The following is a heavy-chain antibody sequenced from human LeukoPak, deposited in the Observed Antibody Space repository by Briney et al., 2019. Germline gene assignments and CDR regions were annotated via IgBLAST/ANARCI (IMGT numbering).Heavy chain of an antibody. V-gene: IGHV4-34*01. CDR1: GGSFSGYS. CDR2: IDHGGSA. Sequence: SETLSLTXAVYGGSFSGYSWNWIRQPPGKGLEWIGEIDHGGSANYNPSLKSRVTISVDTSKNQFSLKLSSVTAADTAVYYCARDRASNYADSWGQGTLVTVSS. J-gene: IGHJ4*02. D-gene: IGHD2-2*01. CDR3: ARDRASNYADS.